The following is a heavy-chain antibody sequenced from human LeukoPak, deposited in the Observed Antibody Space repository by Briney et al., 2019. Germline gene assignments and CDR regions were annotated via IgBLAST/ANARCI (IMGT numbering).Heavy chain of an antibody. CDR1: GYTFTSYG. D-gene: IGHD5-12*01. CDR2: INPNSGGT. CDR3: AAPKSDSGYDLD. Sequence: ASVKVSCKASGYTFTSYGISWVRQAPGQGLEWMGWINPNSGGTNYAQKFQGRVTMTRDTSISTAYMELSRLRSDDTAVYYCAAPKSDSGYDLDWGQGTLVTVSS. V-gene: IGHV1-2*02. J-gene: IGHJ4*02.